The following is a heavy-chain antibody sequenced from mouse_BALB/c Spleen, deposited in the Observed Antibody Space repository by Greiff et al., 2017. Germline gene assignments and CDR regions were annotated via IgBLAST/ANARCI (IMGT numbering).Heavy chain of an antibody. D-gene: IGHD1-1*01. CDR1: GYSFTGYF. Sequence: EVQLQQSGPELVKPGASVKISCKASGYSFTGYFMNWVMQSHGKSLEWIGRINPYNGDTFYNQKFKGKATLTVDKSSSTAHMELRSLASEDSAVYYCARERNYYGSSYWYFDVWGAGTTVTVSS. CDR2: INPYNGDT. J-gene: IGHJ1*01. CDR3: ARERNYYGSSYWYFDV. V-gene: IGHV1-20*02.